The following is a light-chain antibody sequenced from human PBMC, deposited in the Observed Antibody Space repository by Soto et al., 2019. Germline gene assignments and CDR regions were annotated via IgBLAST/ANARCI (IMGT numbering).Light chain of an antibody. Sequence: QSALTQPASVSGSPGQAITISCSGTSSDVGAFNYVSWYQQHPGKAPKLMIYDVSNRPSGVSNRFSGSKSGNTASLTISGLRAEDEADYYCNSYTSNNTYVFGTGTKRTVL. J-gene: IGLJ1*01. CDR1: SSDVGAFNY. CDR2: DVS. V-gene: IGLV2-14*03. CDR3: NSYTSNNTYV.